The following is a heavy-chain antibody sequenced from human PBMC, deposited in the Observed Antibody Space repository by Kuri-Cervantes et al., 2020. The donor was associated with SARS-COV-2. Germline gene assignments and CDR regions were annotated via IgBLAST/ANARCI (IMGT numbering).Heavy chain of an antibody. CDR3: ARVDGDYVDWYFDL. Sequence: LETLSLTCAVYGGSFSGYYWSWIRQPPGKGLEWIGEINHSGSTNYNPSLKSRVTISVDTSKNQFSLKLSSVTAADTAVYYCARVDGDYVDWYFDLWGRGTLVTVSS. J-gene: IGHJ2*01. CDR2: INHSGST. D-gene: IGHD4-17*01. V-gene: IGHV4-34*01. CDR1: GGSFSGYY.